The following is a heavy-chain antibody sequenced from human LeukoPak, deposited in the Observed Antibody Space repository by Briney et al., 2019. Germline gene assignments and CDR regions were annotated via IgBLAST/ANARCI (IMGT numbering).Heavy chain of an antibody. Sequence: GGSLRLSCAASRFTLSTYWMSWVRQAPGKGLEWVAHIKQDGSQEYYVDSVKGRFTISRDSAKNSLYLQVNSLRAEDTAVYYCARGVPYDSWSGPHYSDYWGQGTLVTVSS. V-gene: IGHV3-7*01. D-gene: IGHD3-3*01. CDR3: ARGVPYDSWSGPHYSDY. CDR1: RFTLSTYW. J-gene: IGHJ4*02. CDR2: IKQDGSQE.